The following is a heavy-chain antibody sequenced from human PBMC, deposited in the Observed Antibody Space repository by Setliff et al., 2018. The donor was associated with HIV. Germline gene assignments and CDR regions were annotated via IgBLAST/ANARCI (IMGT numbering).Heavy chain of an antibody. J-gene: IGHJ3*02. CDR1: GYSISSGYY. Sequence: LSLTCTVSGYSISSGYYWGWIRQPPGKGLEWIASIYHSGSTYSSPSLKSRVTISVDRSKNQFSLGLSSVTAADTAVYYCARVSFWAFDIWGQGSMGT. CDR2: IYHSGST. V-gene: IGHV4-38-2*02. D-gene: IGHD3-3*01. CDR3: ARVSFWAFDI.